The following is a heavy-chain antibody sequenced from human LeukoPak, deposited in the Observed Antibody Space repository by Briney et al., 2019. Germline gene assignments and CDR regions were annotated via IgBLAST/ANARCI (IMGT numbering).Heavy chain of an antibody. CDR3: AKRDDFWSGYTDY. D-gene: IGHD3-3*01. J-gene: IGHJ4*02. CDR1: GFPFSSYA. CDR2: ISGSGGST. V-gene: IGHV3-23*01. Sequence: PGGSLRLSCAASGFPFSSYAMSWVRQAPGKGLEWVSAISGSGGSTYYADSVKGRFTISRDNSKNTLYLQMNSLRAEDTAVYYCAKRDDFWSGYTDYWGQGTLVTVSS.